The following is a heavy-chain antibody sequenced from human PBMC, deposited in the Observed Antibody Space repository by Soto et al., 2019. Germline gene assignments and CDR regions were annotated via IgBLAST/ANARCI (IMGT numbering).Heavy chain of an antibody. Sequence: QVQLQESGPGLVKPSETLSLTCTVSGVSISSYYWSWIRQPPGKGLEWIGYIYYSGSTNYNPSLQSRVTISVDTSKNHLSLKLSSVTAADTAVYYCARSPPNYYSYGMAVWGQGTTVTVSS. V-gene: IGHV4-59*01. J-gene: IGHJ6*02. CDR2: IYYSGST. CDR1: GVSISSYY. CDR3: ARSPPNYYSYGMAV.